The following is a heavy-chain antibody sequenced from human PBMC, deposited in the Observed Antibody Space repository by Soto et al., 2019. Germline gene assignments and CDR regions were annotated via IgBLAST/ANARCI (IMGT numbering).Heavy chain of an antibody. CDR1: GYTFSDFD. J-gene: IGHJ6*02. D-gene: IGHD3-16*01. V-gene: IGHV1-8*01. Sequence: ASVKVSCKASGYTFSDFDINWLRQASGQGPEWMGRMNAKSGDTFFAQRFQGKFNMTWDTSLSTAYMEVGSLTSDDTAMYYCARGNPFNYAGFAVWGQGTTVTVSS. CDR3: ARGNPFNYAGFAV. CDR2: MNAKSGDT.